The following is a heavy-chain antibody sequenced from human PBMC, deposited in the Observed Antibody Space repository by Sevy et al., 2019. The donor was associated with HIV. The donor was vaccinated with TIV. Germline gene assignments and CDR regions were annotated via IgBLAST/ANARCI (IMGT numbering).Heavy chain of an antibody. CDR3: AHRPRTLYGLDP. Sequence: SGPTLVKPTQTLTLTCTFSGFSLSTSGVGVGWIRQPPGKALEWLALIYWDDDKRYSPSLKSRLTTTKDTSKNQVVLTMTNMDPVDTATYYCAHRPRTLYGLDPWGQGTLVTVSS. D-gene: IGHD2-8*01. J-gene: IGHJ5*02. CDR2: IYWDDDK. CDR1: GFSLSTSGVG. V-gene: IGHV2-5*02.